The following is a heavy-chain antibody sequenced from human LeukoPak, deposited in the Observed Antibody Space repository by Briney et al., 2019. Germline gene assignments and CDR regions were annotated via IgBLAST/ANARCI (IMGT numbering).Heavy chain of an antibody. D-gene: IGHD2-15*01. J-gene: IGHJ4*02. CDR2: IFGSGGSP. CDR1: GFTFNSYA. V-gene: IGHV3-23*01. Sequence: GGSLRLSCAASGFTFNSYAMYWVRQAPGKGLEWISGIFGSGGSPHYADSVKGRFTTSRDNSQNTVYLQLDSLRVEDTALYYCGKTTVGYSSGRYPGWPVDYWGQGALVTVSS. CDR3: GKTTVGYSSGRYPGWPVDY.